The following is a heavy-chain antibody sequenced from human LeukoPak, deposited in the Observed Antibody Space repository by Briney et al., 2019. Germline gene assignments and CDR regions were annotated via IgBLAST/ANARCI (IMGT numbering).Heavy chain of an antibody. J-gene: IGHJ5*02. Sequence: PSETLSLTCAVYGGSFSGYYWSWIRQPPGKGLEWIGEINHSGSTNYNPSLKSRVTISVDTSKNQFSLKLSSVTAADTAVYYCARLAIGSSCPWGQGTLVTVSS. CDR2: INHSGST. CDR1: GGSFSGYY. CDR3: ARLAIGSSCP. D-gene: IGHD6-13*01. V-gene: IGHV4-34*01.